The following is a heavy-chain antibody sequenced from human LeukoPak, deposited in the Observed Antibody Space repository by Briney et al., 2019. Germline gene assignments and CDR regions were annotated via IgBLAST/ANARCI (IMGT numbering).Heavy chain of an antibody. Sequence: PSQTLSLTCTVAGGSISSSSYYWGWIRQPPGKGLEWIGSIYYSGSTYYNPSLKSRVTISVDTSKNQFSLKLSSVTAADTAVYYCANLIAAADTTVDYWGQGTLVTVSS. CDR1: GGSISSSSYY. CDR2: IYYSGST. D-gene: IGHD6-13*01. J-gene: IGHJ4*02. CDR3: ANLIAAADTTVDY. V-gene: IGHV4-39*01.